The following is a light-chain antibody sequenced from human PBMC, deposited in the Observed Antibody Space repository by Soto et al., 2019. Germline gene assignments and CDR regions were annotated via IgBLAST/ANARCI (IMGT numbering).Light chain of an antibody. V-gene: IGKV3-20*01. Sequence: EIVLTQSPGTLSLSPGERATLSFRASQSISNHYLAWFQQKPGQAPRLLIYGASYRATGIPDRFSGGRSGTDFTLTITGLEPEDFAVYHCHQYGGSPRYTFGQGTKLEIK. CDR1: QSISNHY. CDR2: GAS. J-gene: IGKJ2*01. CDR3: HQYGGSPRYT.